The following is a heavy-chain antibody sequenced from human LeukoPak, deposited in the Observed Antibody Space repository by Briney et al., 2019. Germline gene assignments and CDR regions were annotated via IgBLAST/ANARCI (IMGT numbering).Heavy chain of an antibody. Sequence: GGSLRLSCAASGFTFSTYWMHWVRQAPGKGLVWVSRINSDGGTTTYGDSVKGRFTISRDNSKDSLYLQMNSLRAEDTALYYCAKDRNQYDFWSGYDAFDIWGQGTMVTVSS. CDR3: AKDRNQYDFWSGYDAFDI. CDR1: GFTFSTYW. D-gene: IGHD3-3*01. V-gene: IGHV3-74*03. J-gene: IGHJ3*02. CDR2: INSDGGTT.